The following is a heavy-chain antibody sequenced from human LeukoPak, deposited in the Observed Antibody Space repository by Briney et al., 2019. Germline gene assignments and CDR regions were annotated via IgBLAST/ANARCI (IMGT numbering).Heavy chain of an antibody. CDR2: IYRGGST. J-gene: IGHJ4*02. CDR3: ARDRLDYDSLTGYPAD. V-gene: IGHV3-66*01. D-gene: IGHD3-9*01. Sequence: GRSLRLSCADSGFTVSRNYMRWVREAPGKGLEWDTVIYRGGSTHYAESVKGRFTISRDNSKNTLYIQMNSLRVEDSAVYYSARDRLDYDSLTGYPADWGQGTLVTVSS. CDR1: GFTVSRNY.